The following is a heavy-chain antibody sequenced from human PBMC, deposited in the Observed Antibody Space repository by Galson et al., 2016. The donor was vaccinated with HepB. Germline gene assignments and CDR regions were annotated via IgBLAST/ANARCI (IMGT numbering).Heavy chain of an antibody. Sequence: SVKVSCKASGYTFTTSGISWVRQAPGQGLEWMGWISTYSGDTKYAQNFQGGLTLTTDSSTTTAYMELRSLRFGDTAMYYCARDVQYRFDSWGQGTLVTVSS. CDR1: GYTFTTSG. CDR2: ISTYSGDT. CDR3: ARDVQYRFDS. V-gene: IGHV1-18*01. J-gene: IGHJ4*02. D-gene: IGHD2/OR15-2a*01.